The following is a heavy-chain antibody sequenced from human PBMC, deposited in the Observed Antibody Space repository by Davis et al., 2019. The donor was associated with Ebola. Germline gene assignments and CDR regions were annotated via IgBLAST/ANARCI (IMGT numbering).Heavy chain of an antibody. V-gene: IGHV3-64*02. CDR2: ITTNGKRI. Sequence: SCAASGFTFRSHRMHWVRQAPGKGLEYVSVITTNGKRIYYADSVKGRFTVTRDDSKNTLYLQMGRLTPEDTGVYYCAREVELGGGGDSWGQGTLVTVSS. J-gene: IGHJ4*02. CDR1: GFTFRSHR. D-gene: IGHD2-21*01. CDR3: AREVELGGGGDS.